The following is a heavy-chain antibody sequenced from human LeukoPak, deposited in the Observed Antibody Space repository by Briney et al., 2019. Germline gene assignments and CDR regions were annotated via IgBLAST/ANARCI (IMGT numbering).Heavy chain of an antibody. D-gene: IGHD3-3*01. CDR2: INSDGSST. Sequence: PGGSLRLSCAASGFTFSSYWMHWVRHAPGKGLVWVSRINSDGSSTSYADSVKGRFTISRDNAKNTLYLQMNSLRAEDTAVYYCARERTTYYDFWSGYCYWGQGTLVTVSS. V-gene: IGHV3-74*01. J-gene: IGHJ4*02. CDR1: GFTFSSYW. CDR3: ARERTTYYDFWSGYCY.